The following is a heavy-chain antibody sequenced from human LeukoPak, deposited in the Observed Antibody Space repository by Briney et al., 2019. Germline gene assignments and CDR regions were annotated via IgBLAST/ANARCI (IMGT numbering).Heavy chain of an antibody. V-gene: IGHV4-34*01. D-gene: IGHD3-3*01. CDR1: GGSFSGYY. CDR3: ASARIGPHYTEASYFDY. Sequence: PSETLSLTCAVYGGSFSGYYWTWIRQAPGKGLEWIGEINPSGSTHNNPSLKSRLTISRDTSKNQFSLKLSSVTAADTAVYYCASARIGPHYTEASYFDYWGQGTLVTVSS. CDR2: INPSGST. J-gene: IGHJ4*02.